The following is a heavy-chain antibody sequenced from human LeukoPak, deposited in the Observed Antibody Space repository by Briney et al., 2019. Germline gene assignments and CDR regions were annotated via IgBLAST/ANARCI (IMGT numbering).Heavy chain of an antibody. V-gene: IGHV4-59*01. Sequence: SETLSLTCTVSGGSISSYYWSWIRQPPGKGLEWIGYIYYSGSTNYNPSLKSRVTISVDTSKNQFSLKLSSVTAADTAVYYCARAVHYYDRLDYWGQGTMVTVSS. J-gene: IGHJ3*01. CDR2: IYYSGST. CDR1: GGSISSYY. CDR3: ARAVHYYDRLDY. D-gene: IGHD3-22*01.